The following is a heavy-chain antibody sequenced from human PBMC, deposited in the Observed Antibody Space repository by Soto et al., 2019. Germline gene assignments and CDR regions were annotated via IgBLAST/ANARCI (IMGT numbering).Heavy chain of an antibody. Sequence: QVPLVESGGGVVQSGRSLRLSCAASGFTFSSYGMHWVRQAPGKGLEWVAVISYDGSNKYYADSVKGRFTISRDNSKNTLYMQMNSLRAEDTAVYYCAKDRGWLAERYYYGMDVWGQGTTVTVSS. CDR1: GFTFSSYG. D-gene: IGHD6-19*01. CDR2: ISYDGSNK. CDR3: AKDRGWLAERYYYGMDV. J-gene: IGHJ6*02. V-gene: IGHV3-30*18.